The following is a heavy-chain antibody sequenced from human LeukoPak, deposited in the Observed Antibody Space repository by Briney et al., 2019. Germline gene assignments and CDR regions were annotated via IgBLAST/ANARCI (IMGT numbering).Heavy chain of an antibody. D-gene: IGHD4-17*01. CDR1: GFTFSGYA. V-gene: IGHV3-30*03. CDR3: ASDFNALTTF. Sequence: GGSLRLSCAASGFTFSGYAMTWVRQAPEKGLEWVSVISYHGSEKIYADSVRGRFTISRDNSKYTLFLQMSGLRPEDTAVYYCASDFNALTTFWGQGVLVTVSS. J-gene: IGHJ4*02. CDR2: ISYHGSEK.